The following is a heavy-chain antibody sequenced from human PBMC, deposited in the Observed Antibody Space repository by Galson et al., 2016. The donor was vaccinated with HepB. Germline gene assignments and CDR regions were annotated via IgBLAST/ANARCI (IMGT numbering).Heavy chain of an antibody. CDR1: GFTFSNYD. J-gene: IGHJ3*02. V-gene: IGHV3-13*01. D-gene: IGHD2-8*01. Sequence: SLRLSCAASGFTFSNYDMHWVRQVIGKGLEWVSGIGIGGDTYYAASVKGRFIISRDNGKNSLYLQMNSLTAGDTAVYYCVRDFCSNVRCSGLDALDSWGKGTMVTVSS. CDR3: VRDFCSNVRCSGLDALDS. CDR2: IGIGGDT.